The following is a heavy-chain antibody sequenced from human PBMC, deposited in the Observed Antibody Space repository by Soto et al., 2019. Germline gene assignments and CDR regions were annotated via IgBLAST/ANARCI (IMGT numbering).Heavy chain of an antibody. CDR2: IYWDGDR. Sequence: QITLKESGPPLVKPTQTLTLTCTFSGFSLSTGGMGVGWIRQPPGKALEWLALIYWDGDRRYSPSLMNRHTIAKDTSKNQVVLTMTNMDPVDTATYYCVHSRCGGDCLQSYSSHYYYGMDIWGQGTTVTVSS. J-gene: IGHJ6*02. CDR3: VHSRCGGDCLQSYSSHYYYGMDI. D-gene: IGHD2-21*02. CDR1: GFSLSTGGMG. V-gene: IGHV2-5*02.